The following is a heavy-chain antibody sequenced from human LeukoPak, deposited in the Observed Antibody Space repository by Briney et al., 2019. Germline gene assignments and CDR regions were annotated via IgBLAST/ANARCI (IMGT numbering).Heavy chain of an antibody. CDR3: AKVQFNWGPIDY. Sequence: RGGSLRLSRAASGFTLSNFAIRWVRQVPGKGLEWVSSIDGSGDKTHYPDSVRGRFTVSRDNSKNTLYLQMNSLRVEDTATYFCAKVQFNWGPIDYWGQGTPVIVSS. CDR2: IDGSGDKT. V-gene: IGHV3-23*01. D-gene: IGHD7-27*01. CDR1: GFTLSNFA. J-gene: IGHJ4*02.